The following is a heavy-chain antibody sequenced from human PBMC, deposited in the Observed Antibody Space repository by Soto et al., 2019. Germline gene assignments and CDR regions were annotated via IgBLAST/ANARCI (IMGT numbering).Heavy chain of an antibody. Sequence: EVQLVESGGGLVQPGRSLRLSCAASGFTFDDYAMHWVRQAPGKGLEWVSGISWNSGSIGYADSVKGRFTISRDNAKNALYLGMNSLRAEGAALYYCAKVSNIVATISHFDYWGQGTLVTVSS. CDR1: GFTFDDYA. V-gene: IGHV3-9*01. CDR2: ISWNSGSI. CDR3: AKVSNIVATISHFDY. J-gene: IGHJ4*02. D-gene: IGHD5-12*01.